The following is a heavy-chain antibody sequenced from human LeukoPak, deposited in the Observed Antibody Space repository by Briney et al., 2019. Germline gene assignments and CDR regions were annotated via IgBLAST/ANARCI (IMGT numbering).Heavy chain of an antibody. CDR1: GFTFSDYG. V-gene: IGHV3-23*01. J-gene: IGHJ4*02. CDR3: AKAGSTVVTDY. CDR2: IGGRGGST. D-gene: IGHD4-23*01. Sequence: GGTLRLSCAASGFTFSDYGMSWVRQAPGKGLEWVSTIGGRGGSTYYADSVKGRFTISRDNSKNTLYLQMNSLRAEDTAVYYCAKAGSTVVTDYWGQGTLVTVSS.